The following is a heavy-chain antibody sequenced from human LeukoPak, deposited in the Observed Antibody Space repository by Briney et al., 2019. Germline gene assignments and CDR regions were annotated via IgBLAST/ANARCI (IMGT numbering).Heavy chain of an antibody. J-gene: IGHJ6*03. Sequence: SETLSLTCTVSGYSISSGYYWGWIRPPPGKGLEWIGNIHHSGSTYYKPSLRSRVIISVDTSKNQFSLRLSSVTAADTAVYYCARGYCSGGSCYSYYYYNYMDVWGKGTTVTVSS. CDR2: IHHSGST. D-gene: IGHD2-15*01. V-gene: IGHV4-38-2*02. CDR1: GYSISSGYY. CDR3: ARGYCSGGSCYSYYYYNYMDV.